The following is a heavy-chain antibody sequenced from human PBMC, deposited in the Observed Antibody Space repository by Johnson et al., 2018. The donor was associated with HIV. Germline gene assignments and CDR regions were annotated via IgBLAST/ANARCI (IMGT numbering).Heavy chain of an antibody. CDR1: GFTFSSYA. V-gene: IGHV3-23*04. CDR3: ANRRGIGDGTTGSLDI. CDR2: INWNGGST. Sequence: VQLVESGGGLVQPGGSLRLSCAASGFTFSSYAMSWVRQAPGQGLEWVSGINWNGGSTGYADSVKGRVTISRDNSKNTLFLQMNSLRPEDTAVYYCANRRGIGDGTTGSLDIWGQGTMVTVSS. J-gene: IGHJ3*02. D-gene: IGHD1-1*01.